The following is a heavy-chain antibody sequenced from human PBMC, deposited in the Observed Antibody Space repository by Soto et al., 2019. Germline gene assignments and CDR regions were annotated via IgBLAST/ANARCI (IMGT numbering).Heavy chain of an antibody. J-gene: IGHJ4*02. CDR1: GYTFSGYG. CDR3: ARDPYDY. V-gene: IGHV1-18*01. Sequence: ASVKVSCKXSGYTFSGYGISWVRQAPGQGLQWMGWISTYNGNTHYSQKLQGRVTLTTDTSSSTAYMELRSLRSEDTAMYYCARDPYDYWGQGTLVTVSS. CDR2: ISTYNGNT.